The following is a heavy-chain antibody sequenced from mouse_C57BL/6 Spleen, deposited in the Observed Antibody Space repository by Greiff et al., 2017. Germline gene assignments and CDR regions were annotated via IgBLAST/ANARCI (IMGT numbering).Heavy chain of an antibody. CDR1: GFTFSDYG. CDR2: ISSGSSTI. J-gene: IGHJ3*01. D-gene: IGHD1-1*01. V-gene: IGHV5-17*01. CDR3: ARPFYYYGSSWFAY. Sequence: EVKVVESGGGLVKPGGSLKLSCAASGFTFSDYGMHWVRQAPEQGLEWVAYISSGSSTIYYADTVKGRFTISRDNAKNTLFLQMTSLRSEDTAMYYGARPFYYYGSSWFAYWGQGTLVTVSA.